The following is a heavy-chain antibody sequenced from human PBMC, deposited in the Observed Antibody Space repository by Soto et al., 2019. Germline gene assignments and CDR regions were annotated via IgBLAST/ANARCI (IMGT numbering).Heavy chain of an antibody. J-gene: IGHJ6*02. D-gene: IGHD6-19*01. V-gene: IGHV4-59*02. Sequence: SETLSLTCTVSGASVSSYFWSWVRQPPGKGLEWIGYIYNSGRTNYNLSLKSRVTISLDTSDNDFSLRLTSLTAADTAVYYCARLHSGRSSGHGLDVPSPATTLTLSS. CDR3: ARLHSGRSSGHGLDV. CDR1: GASVSSYF. CDR2: IYNSGRT.